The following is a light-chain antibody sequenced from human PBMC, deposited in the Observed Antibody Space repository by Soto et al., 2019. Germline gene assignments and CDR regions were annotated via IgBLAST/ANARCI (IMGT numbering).Light chain of an antibody. CDR1: QSVSRS. V-gene: IGKV3-15*01. J-gene: IGKJ4*01. CDR2: GAS. Sequence: EIVMTQSPATLSVSPGERATLSCRASQSVSRSLAWYQQKPGQAPRLLIYGASTRAAGVPDRFSGSGSGTEFTLTISSLQSEDFAVYYCQQYDNWTPITFGGGTKVEI. CDR3: QQYDNWTPIT.